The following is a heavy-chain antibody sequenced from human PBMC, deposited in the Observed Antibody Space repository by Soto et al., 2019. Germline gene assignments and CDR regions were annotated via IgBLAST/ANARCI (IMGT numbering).Heavy chain of an antibody. V-gene: IGHV1-46*01. J-gene: IGHJ4*02. CDR1: GYTFTIYY. CDR2: INPSGGST. CDR3: AREANCNYLWRRGPLDY. D-gene: IGHD1-7*01. Sequence: ASVTVSCQASGYTFTIYYMHWVRQPPGQGLEWMGIINPSGGSTSYAQKFQGRVTMTRDTSTSTVYMELSNLKSEDTAVNYCAREANCNYLWRRGPLDYWGQGTLVTVSS.